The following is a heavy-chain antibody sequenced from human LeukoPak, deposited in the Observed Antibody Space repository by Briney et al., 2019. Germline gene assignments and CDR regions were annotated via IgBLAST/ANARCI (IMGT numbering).Heavy chain of an antibody. D-gene: IGHD3-10*01. CDR2: IYTSGST. Sequence: SETLSLTCTVSGGSISSGSYYWSWIRQPAGKELVWIGRIYTSGSTNYNPSLKSRVTISVDTSKNQFSLKLSSVTAADTAVYYCARDYYNWFDPWGQGTLVTVSS. V-gene: IGHV4-61*02. CDR3: ARDYYNWFDP. J-gene: IGHJ5*02. CDR1: GGSISSGSYY.